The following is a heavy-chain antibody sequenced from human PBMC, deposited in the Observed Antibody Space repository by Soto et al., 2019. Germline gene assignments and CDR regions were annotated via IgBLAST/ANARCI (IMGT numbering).Heavy chain of an antibody. CDR3: ARGGYYDILTGYYNPQVDY. V-gene: IGHV4-30-2*01. CDR2: IYHSGST. CDR1: GGSISSGGYS. Sequence: SETLSLTCAVSGGSISSGGYSWSWIRQPPGKGLEWIGYIYHSGSTYYNPSLKSRVTISVDRSKNQFSLKLSSVTAADTAVYYCARGGYYDILTGYYNPQVDYWGQGTLVTVSS. D-gene: IGHD3-9*01. J-gene: IGHJ4*02.